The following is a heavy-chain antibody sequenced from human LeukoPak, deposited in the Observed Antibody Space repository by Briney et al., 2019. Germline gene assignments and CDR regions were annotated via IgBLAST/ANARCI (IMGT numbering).Heavy chain of an antibody. J-gene: IGHJ4*02. V-gene: IGHV3-23*01. D-gene: IGHD6-6*01. CDR1: GFTFGTYG. CDR2: INDDAKNT. CDR3: AKRVPYGSSAVYFDS. Sequence: TGGSLRLSCATSGFTFGTYGMNWVRQAPGKGLEWVSAINDDAKNTFYADSVKGRFTISRDNSKNTLYLQMSSLTVEDTAIYYCAKRVPYGSSAVYFDSWGQGTLVTVSS.